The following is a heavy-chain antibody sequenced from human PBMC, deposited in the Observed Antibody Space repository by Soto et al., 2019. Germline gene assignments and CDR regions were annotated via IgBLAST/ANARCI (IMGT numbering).Heavy chain of an antibody. CDR2: ISPFNGNT. Sequence: QVQLVQSGAEVKKPGASVRVSCKSSGYPFTHYGITWIGQARGQGLEWMGWISPFNGNTNYGQTLQGRVTLTTETSTSTVYMELRSLRSDDTAVYYCARDQSIDRTYYHGIDVWGQGTTVTVSS. J-gene: IGHJ6*02. D-gene: IGHD3-22*01. CDR1: GYPFTHYG. V-gene: IGHV1-18*01. CDR3: ARDQSIDRTYYHGIDV.